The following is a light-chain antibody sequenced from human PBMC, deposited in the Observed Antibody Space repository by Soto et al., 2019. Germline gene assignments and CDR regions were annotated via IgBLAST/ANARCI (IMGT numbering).Light chain of an antibody. CDR2: DAS. V-gene: IGKV3-11*01. Sequence: EIVLTQSPATLSLSLGERATISCRASQGVSSYLGWYQQKPGQAPKLLIYDASNRASGIPARFSGSGSGTEFTLTISSLEPEDFATYYCQQHSNCPLTFGGGTKVEIK. CDR3: QQHSNCPLT. CDR1: QGVSSY. J-gene: IGKJ4*02.